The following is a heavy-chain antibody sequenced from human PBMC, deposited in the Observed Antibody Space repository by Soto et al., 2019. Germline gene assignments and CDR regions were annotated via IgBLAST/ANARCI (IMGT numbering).Heavy chain of an antibody. V-gene: IGHV4-30-2*01. CDR1: GGSISSSGYS. CDR3: ARETCGEYVRYFDT. J-gene: IGHJ4*02. D-gene: IGHD4-17*01. CDR2: IYYIGST. Sequence: TPSLTSTVSGGSISSSGYSCTWIRQHPGKGLEWIGDIYYIGSTYYNPSLKSRVIISVDRSKTQFSLKVRSVTAADTAVYYCARETCGEYVRYFDTWGQG.